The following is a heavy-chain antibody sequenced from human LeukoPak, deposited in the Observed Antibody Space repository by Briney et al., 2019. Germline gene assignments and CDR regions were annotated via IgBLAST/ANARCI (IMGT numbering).Heavy chain of an antibody. CDR3: ARGHTYYDFWSGLNYFDY. J-gene: IGHJ4*02. CDR2: IYYSGST. V-gene: IGHV4-61*01. D-gene: IGHD3-3*01. CDR1: GYSISSGYY. Sequence: PSETLPLTCAVSGYSISSGYYWGWIRQPPGKGLEWIGYIYYSGSTNYNPSLKSRVTISVDTSKNQFSLKLSSVTAADTAVYYCARGHTYYDFWSGLNYFDYWGQGTLVTVSS.